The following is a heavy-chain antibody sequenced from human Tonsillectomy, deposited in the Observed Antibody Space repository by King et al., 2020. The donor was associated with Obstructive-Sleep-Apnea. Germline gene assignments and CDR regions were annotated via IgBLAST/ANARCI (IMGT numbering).Heavy chain of an antibody. Sequence: VQLVESGGGLVKPGGSLRLSCAASGFTFSNAWMSWVRQAPGKGLEWVGRIKSKTDGGTTDYVAPVKGRFTISRDDSKNTLYLQMNSLKTEDTAVYYCTTTLWFGEHAFDYWGQGTLVTVSS. CDR3: TTTLWFGEHAFDY. V-gene: IGHV3-15*01. CDR2: IKSKTDGGTT. D-gene: IGHD3-10*01. CDR1: GFTFSNAW. J-gene: IGHJ4*02.